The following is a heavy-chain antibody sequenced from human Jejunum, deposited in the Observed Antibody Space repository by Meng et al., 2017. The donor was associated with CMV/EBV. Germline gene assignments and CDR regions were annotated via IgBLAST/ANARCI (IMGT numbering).Heavy chain of an antibody. CDR3: ARGNLAESTSSPDYFDY. CDR1: IRSGDYY. J-gene: IGHJ4*02. CDR2: VYYSGGT. V-gene: IGHV4-31*02. Sequence: IRSGDYYWRWIRQLPGKGLEWIGYVYYSGGTSHNPSLKSRITMSIDTSKDTFSLEVSSVTAADTAIYYCARGNLAESTSSPDYFDYWGQGTQVTVSS. D-gene: IGHD6-6*01.